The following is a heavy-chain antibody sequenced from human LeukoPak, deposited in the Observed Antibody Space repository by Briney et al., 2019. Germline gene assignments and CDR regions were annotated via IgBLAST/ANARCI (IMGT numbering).Heavy chain of an antibody. CDR2: INHSGST. V-gene: IGHV4-34*01. D-gene: IGHD3-10*01. CDR1: GGSFSGYY. J-gene: IGHJ4*01. Sequence: SETLSLTCAVYGGSFSGYYWSWIRQPPGKGLEWIGEINHSGSTNYNPSLKSRVTISVDTSKNQFSLKLSSVTAADTAVYYCARDRDYYHGSGTYYYDWGHGTLVTVSS. CDR3: ARDRDYYHGSGTYYYD.